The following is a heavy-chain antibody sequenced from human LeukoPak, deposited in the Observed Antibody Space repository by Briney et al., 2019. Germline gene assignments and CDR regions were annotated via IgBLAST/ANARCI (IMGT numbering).Heavy chain of an antibody. Sequence: GGSLRLSCAASGFTFSSYSMNWVRQAPGEGLEWVAFIRYEGKEKFYADSVKGRFTISRDNSKNALYLEMNSLRPEDTAVYYCAKDLMRDRWFGESWGQGTLVTVSS. D-gene: IGHD3-10*01. CDR3: AKDLMRDRWFGES. V-gene: IGHV3-30*02. CDR1: GFTFSSYS. CDR2: IRYEGKEK. J-gene: IGHJ5*02.